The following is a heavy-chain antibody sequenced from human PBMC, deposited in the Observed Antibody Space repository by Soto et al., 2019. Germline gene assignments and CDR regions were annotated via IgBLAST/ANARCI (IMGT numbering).Heavy chain of an antibody. CDR2: INPHTGDT. V-gene: IGHV1-2*02. D-gene: IGHD6-25*01. J-gene: IGHJ2*01. Sequence: QVQLVQSGAEVKKPGASVTVSCKTSGYPLTYFYIHWVRQAPGQGLEWMAWINPHTGDTNTALKFQGRVTMTRDTSINTAIMELTRLRSDDTAVYYCAREGGAAPGARREWYLDLWGRGTLVSVSS. CDR1: GYPLTYFY. CDR3: AREGGAAPGARREWYLDL.